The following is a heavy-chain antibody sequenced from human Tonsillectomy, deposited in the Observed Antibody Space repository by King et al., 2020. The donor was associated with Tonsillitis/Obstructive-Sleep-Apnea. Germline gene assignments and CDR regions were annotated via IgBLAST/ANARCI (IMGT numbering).Heavy chain of an antibody. V-gene: IGHV3-30*18. CDR1: GFTFSNYG. CDR2: ISYYGSNI. D-gene: IGHD4-23*01. Sequence: VQLVESGGGVVQPGRSLRLSCAASGFTFSNYGMHWVRQAPGKGLECVAVISYYGSNIYHADSVKGRFTISRDNSKNTLYLQMSSLRAEDTALYYCAQDLSVARWGQGTLVTVSS. J-gene: IGHJ4*02. CDR3: AQDLSVAR.